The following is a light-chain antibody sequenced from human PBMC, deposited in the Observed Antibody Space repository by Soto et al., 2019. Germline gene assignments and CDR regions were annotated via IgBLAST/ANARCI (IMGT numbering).Light chain of an antibody. CDR1: SSNIGGNY. CDR2: DNE. V-gene: IGLV1-51*01. CDR3: GTCDISLDTVV. J-gene: IGLJ2*01. Sequence: QSVLTQPPSVSAAPGQKVTISGSGSSSNIGGNYVSWYQQVPRTAPKLLIYDNEKRHSRIPDRFSGSKSGTSATLGITGLQTGDEADYYCGTCDISLDTVVFGGGTKLTVL.